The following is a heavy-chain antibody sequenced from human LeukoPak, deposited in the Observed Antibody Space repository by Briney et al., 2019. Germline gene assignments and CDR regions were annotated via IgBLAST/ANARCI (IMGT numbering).Heavy chain of an antibody. V-gene: IGHV4-34*01. CDR3: ARVAGSGSYYNFGLWWFDP. J-gene: IGHJ5*02. CDR1: GGSFSGYY. D-gene: IGHD3-10*01. Sequence: SETLSLTCAVYGGSFSGYYWSWIRQPPGKGLEWIGEINHSGSTNYNPSLKSRVTISVDTSKNQFSLKLSSVTAADTAVYYCARVAGSGSYYNFGLWWFDPWGQGTLVTVSS. CDR2: INHSGST.